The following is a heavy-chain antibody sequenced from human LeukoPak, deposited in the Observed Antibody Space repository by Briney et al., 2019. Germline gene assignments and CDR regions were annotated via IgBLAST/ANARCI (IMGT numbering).Heavy chain of an antibody. CDR2: INHSGST. Sequence: PSETLSLTCAVYGGSFSGYYWSWIRQPPGKGLEWIGEINHSGSTNYNPSLKSRVTISVDTSQNQFSLKLSSVTAADTAVYYCARGEQLASYWGQGTLVTVSS. D-gene: IGHD6-13*01. V-gene: IGHV4-34*01. CDR1: GGSFSGYY. J-gene: IGHJ4*02. CDR3: ARGEQLASY.